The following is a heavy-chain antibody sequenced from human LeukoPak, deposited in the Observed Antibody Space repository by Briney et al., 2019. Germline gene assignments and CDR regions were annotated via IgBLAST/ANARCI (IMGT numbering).Heavy chain of an antibody. D-gene: IGHD2-2*01. CDR3: ARVPGYCSSASCSSFDC. J-gene: IGHJ4*02. Sequence: PSETLSLTCAVYGGSFSGYYWSWIRQPPGKGLEWIGEINHSGSTNYNPSLTSQVTISVDTSKNQFSLRLSSETAADTAMYYCARVPGYCSSASCSSFDCWGQGTLVTVSS. V-gene: IGHV4-34*01. CDR2: INHSGST. CDR1: GGSFSGYY.